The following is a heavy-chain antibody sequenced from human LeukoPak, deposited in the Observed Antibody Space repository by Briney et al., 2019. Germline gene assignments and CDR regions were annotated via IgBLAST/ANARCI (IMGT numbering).Heavy chain of an antibody. J-gene: IGHJ3*02. V-gene: IGHV3-15*01. CDR3: AKVGGRGKYFDAFDI. Sequence: SGGSLRLSCAASGFTFSNAWMSWVRQAPGKGLEWVGRIKSKTDGGTTDYAAPVKGRFTISRDDSKNTLYLQMNSLKTEDTAVYYCAKVGGRGKYFDAFDIWGQGTMLTVSS. D-gene: IGHD2/OR15-2a*01. CDR2: IKSKTDGGTT. CDR1: GFTFSNAW.